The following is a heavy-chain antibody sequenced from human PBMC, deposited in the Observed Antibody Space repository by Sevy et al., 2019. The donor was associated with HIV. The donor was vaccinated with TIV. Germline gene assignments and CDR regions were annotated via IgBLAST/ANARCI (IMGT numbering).Heavy chain of an antibody. V-gene: IGHV4-39*01. CDR2: MFYSGTT. Sequence: SETLSLICTVSGGSISASNYDWGWIRQSPGMGLEWIGSMFYSGTTYFNPSLKSRVTISVDTSKNQLSLKLNSVTAADTAVYYCARQGGIVDRAFDYWGQGTLVTVSS. J-gene: IGHJ4*02. CDR3: ARQGGIVDRAFDY. CDR1: GGSISASNYD. D-gene: IGHD2-21*01.